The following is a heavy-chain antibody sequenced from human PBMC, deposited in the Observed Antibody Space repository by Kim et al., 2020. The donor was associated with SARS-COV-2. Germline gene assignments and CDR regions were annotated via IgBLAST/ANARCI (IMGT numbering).Heavy chain of an antibody. D-gene: IGHD2-2*02. CDR3: ARQSCSSTSCYSFDY. Sequence: PSLTRRVTQSVDTSKNKFSLKLSSVPAADTAVYYCARQSCSSTSCYSFDYWGQGTLVTVSS. J-gene: IGHJ4*02. V-gene: IGHV4-59*08.